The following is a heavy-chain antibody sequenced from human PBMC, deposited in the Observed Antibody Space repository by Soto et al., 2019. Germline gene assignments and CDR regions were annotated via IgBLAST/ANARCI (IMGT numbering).Heavy chain of an antibody. D-gene: IGHD4-4*01. V-gene: IGHV3-7*03. CDR2: IKQDGSEK. CDR3: ARVGGSYSNYQYYYYYYMDV. CDR1: GFTFSSYW. Sequence: GGSLRLSCAASGFTFSSYWMSWVRQAPGKGLEWVANIKQDGSEKYYVDSVKGRFTISRDNAKNSLYLQMNSLRAEDTAVYYCARVGGSYSNYQYYYYYYMDVWGKGTTVTVSS. J-gene: IGHJ6*03.